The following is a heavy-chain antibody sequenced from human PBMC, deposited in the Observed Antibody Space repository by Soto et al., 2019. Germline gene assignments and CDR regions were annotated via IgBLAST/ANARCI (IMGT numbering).Heavy chain of an antibody. Sequence: PGGSLRLSCAASGFTFSSYAMSWVRQAPGKGLEWVSAISCSGGSTYYADSVKGRLTISRANSKNTLYLQMNRLRAEDTAVYYCAKSAIAELCWFDPWGQGTLVTVSA. V-gene: IGHV3-23*01. CDR3: AKSAIAELCWFDP. CDR2: ISCSGGST. D-gene: IGHD2-21*01. CDR1: GFTFSSYA. J-gene: IGHJ5*02.